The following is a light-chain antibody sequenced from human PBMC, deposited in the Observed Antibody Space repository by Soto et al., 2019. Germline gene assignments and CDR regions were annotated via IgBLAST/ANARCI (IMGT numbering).Light chain of an antibody. CDR3: QSYDSSLSGSRV. J-gene: IGLJ2*01. CDR1: SSNIGAGYG. V-gene: IGLV1-40*01. CDR2: ANS. Sequence: QPVLTQPPSVSGAPGQRVTISCTGSSSNIGAGYGVHWYQQLPGTAPKLLIYANSNRPSGVPDRFSGSTSGTSASLAITGLQAEDEADYYCQSYDSSLSGSRVFGGGTKLTVL.